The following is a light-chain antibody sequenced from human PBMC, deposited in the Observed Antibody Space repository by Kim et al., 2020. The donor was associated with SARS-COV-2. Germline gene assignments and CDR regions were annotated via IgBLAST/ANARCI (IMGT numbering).Light chain of an antibody. CDR2: GPS. Sequence: PGEGAILPCTASQSVSSTYIAWCTKKPGQTPRLLIYGPSSRGTGIPDRFSGSGSGTDFTLTISRLEPENFAVYNSQRYANSAWTFGEGTKGDIK. J-gene: IGKJ1*01. CDR1: QSVSSTY. CDR3: QRYANSAWT. V-gene: IGKV3-20*01.